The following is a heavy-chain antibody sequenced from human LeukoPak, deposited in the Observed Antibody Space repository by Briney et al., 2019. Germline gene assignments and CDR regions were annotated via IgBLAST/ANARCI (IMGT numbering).Heavy chain of an antibody. CDR2: ISAYNGNT. V-gene: IGHV1-18*01. D-gene: IGHD6-13*01. Sequence: ASVKVSCKASGYTFTSYGISWVRQAPGQGLEWMGWISAYNGNTNYAQKLQGRVTMTTDTSTSTAYMELRSLRSDDTAVYYCARVCRHRTAAGTSCIDYWGQGTLVTVSS. CDR3: ARVCRHRTAAGTSCIDY. CDR1: GYTFTSYG. J-gene: IGHJ4*02.